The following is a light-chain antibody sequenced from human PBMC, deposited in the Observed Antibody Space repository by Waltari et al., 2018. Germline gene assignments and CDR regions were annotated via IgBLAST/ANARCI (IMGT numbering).Light chain of an antibody. Sequence: DIQMTQSPSSLSASVADRVTITCRVSQGISNSLAWYQQKPGTAPKLLLYAASRLESGVPSRFSGSGSGTDYTLTISSLQPEDFATYYCQQSYSNPPWTFGQGTKVEIK. V-gene: IGKV1-NL1*01. CDR1: QGISNS. J-gene: IGKJ1*01. CDR2: AAS. CDR3: QQSYSNPPWT.